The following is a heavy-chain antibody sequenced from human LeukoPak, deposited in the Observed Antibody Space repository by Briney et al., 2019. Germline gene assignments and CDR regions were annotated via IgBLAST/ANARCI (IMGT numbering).Heavy chain of an antibody. J-gene: IGHJ4*02. CDR2: ISGSGSYI. CDR1: GFTFSSYS. Sequence: GGSLRLSCAASGFTFSSYSMNWVRQAPGKGLEWVSSISGSGSYIYYADSVKGRFTISRDNAKNSLYLQMNSLRDEDTAVYYCARVNELELRSIDYWGQGTLVTVSS. V-gene: IGHV3-21*01. D-gene: IGHD1-7*01. CDR3: ARVNELELRSIDY.